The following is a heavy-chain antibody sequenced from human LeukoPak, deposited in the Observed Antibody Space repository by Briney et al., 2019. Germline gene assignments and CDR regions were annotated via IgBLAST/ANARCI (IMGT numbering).Heavy chain of an antibody. Sequence: PGGSLRLSCAASGFTFNSYSMNWVRQAPGKGLEWVSYISSSSSTIYYADSVKGRFTISRDNAKNSLYLQMNSLRAEDTAVYYCARKRRDFWSGYHMDYWGQGTLVTVSS. D-gene: IGHD3-3*01. CDR3: ARKRRDFWSGYHMDY. CDR2: ISSSSSTI. CDR1: GFTFNSYS. J-gene: IGHJ4*02. V-gene: IGHV3-48*01.